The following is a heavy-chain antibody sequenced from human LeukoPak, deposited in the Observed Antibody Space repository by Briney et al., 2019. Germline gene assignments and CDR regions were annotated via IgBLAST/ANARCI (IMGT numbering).Heavy chain of an antibody. J-gene: IGHJ4*02. CDR3: AKGYYGDYGLYYFDY. V-gene: IGHV3-23*01. CDR2: ISGSGGST. Sequence: PGGSLRLSCAASGFTFSSYAMSWVRQAPGKGLEWVSAISGSGGSTYYADSVKGRFTISRDNSKNTLYLQMNSLRAEDTAVYYCAKGYYGDYGLYYFDYWGQGTLVTVSS. CDR1: GFTFSSYA. D-gene: IGHD4-17*01.